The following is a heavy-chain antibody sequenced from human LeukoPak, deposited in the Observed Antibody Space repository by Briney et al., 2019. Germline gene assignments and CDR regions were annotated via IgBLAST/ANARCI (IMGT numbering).Heavy chain of an antibody. D-gene: IGHD6-19*01. J-gene: IGHJ4*02. CDR1: GYTLTGYY. CDR2: INPNSGDT. Sequence: ASVKVSCKASGYTLTGYYMHGVRQAPGQGREGMGWINPNSGDTNYAQKFQGRVTMTRDTSISTAYMELSGLRSDDTAVYFCARVGRAWSFDHWGQGTLVTVSS. V-gene: IGHV1-2*02. CDR3: ARVGRAWSFDH.